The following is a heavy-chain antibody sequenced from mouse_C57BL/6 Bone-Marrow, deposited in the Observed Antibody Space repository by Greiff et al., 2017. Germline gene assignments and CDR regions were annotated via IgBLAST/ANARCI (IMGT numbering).Heavy chain of an antibody. CDR1: GYTFTTYP. CDR2: FHPYNDDT. Sequence: VQLQQSGAELVKPGASVKMSCKASGYTFTTYPLEWMKQNHGKSLEWIGNFHPYNDDTKYNEKFKGKATLTVEKSSSTVYLERSRLTSDDSAVYYCARVYYYGSSPWFAYWGQGTLVTVAA. CDR3: ARVYYYGSSPWFAY. V-gene: IGHV1-47*01. D-gene: IGHD1-1*01. J-gene: IGHJ3*01.